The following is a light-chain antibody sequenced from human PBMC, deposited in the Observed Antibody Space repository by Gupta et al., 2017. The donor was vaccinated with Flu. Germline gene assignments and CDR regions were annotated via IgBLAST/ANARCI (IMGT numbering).Light chain of an antibody. CDR3: QKYNGAPWT. V-gene: IGKV1-27*01. CDR1: QGISNF. J-gene: IGKJ1*01. Sequence: DFQMTQSPSSLSASVGDRVTITCWASQGISNFLAWYRQKPGKVPELLIYGASTLQSGVPSRFSGSGSGTDFALTISSLQPEDVATYYCQKYNGAPWTFGQGTKVEIK. CDR2: GAS.